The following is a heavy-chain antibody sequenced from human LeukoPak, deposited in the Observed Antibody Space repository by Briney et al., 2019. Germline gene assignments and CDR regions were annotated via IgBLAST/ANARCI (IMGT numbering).Heavy chain of an antibody. J-gene: IGHJ4*02. CDR1: GFTFSSYS. V-gene: IGHV3-7*01. Sequence: GGSLRLSCAASGFTFSSYSMSWVRQAPGKGLEWVANIKQDGSEKYYVDSVKGRFTISRDNAKNSLYLQMNSLRAEDTAVYYCARALYSSGWSGFDYWGQGTLVTVSS. CDR3: ARALYSSGWSGFDY. D-gene: IGHD6-19*01. CDR2: IKQDGSEK.